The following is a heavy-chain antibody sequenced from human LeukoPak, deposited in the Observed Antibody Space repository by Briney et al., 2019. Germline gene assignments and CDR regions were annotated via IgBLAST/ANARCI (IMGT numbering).Heavy chain of an antibody. Sequence: ASVKVSCKASGYTFTSHDMHWVRQAPGQGLEWMGIIIPSGGGTSYAQKFQGRVTMTRDTSTSTVYMELSSLRSEDTAVYYCVREADYYFDYWGQGTLVTVSS. CDR1: GYTFTSHD. D-gene: IGHD6-13*01. CDR3: VREADYYFDY. J-gene: IGHJ4*02. V-gene: IGHV1-46*01. CDR2: IIPSGGGT.